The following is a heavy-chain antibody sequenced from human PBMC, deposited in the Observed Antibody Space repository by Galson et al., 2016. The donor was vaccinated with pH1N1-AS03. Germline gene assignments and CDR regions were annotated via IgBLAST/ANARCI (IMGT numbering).Heavy chain of an antibody. D-gene: IGHD2-2*01. CDR3: VRDDATSYDAFDM. V-gene: IGHV3-7*01. CDR1: GFTFSDYW. CDR2: IKQDGGEK. J-gene: IGHJ3*02. Sequence: SLRLSCAASGFTFSDYWMGWVRQAPGKGLEWVADIKQDGGEKYYVDSVKGRFTISRDNAKNSLHLQVNSLTADDTAVYYCVRDDATSYDAFDMWGQGTMITVSS.